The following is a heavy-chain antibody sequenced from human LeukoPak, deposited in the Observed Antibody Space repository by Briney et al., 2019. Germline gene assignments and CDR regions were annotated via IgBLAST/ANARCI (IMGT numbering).Heavy chain of an antibody. Sequence: PWGSLRLSCAASGFTVSSNYMSWVRQAPGKGLEWVSVIYSGDRTYYADSVKGRFTISRDNSENTLYLQMNSLRADDTAVYYCARAYSNAFHIWGQGTMVTVSS. CDR2: IYSGDRT. D-gene: IGHD2-15*01. J-gene: IGHJ3*02. CDR3: ARAYSNAFHI. CDR1: GFTVSSNY. V-gene: IGHV3-66*01.